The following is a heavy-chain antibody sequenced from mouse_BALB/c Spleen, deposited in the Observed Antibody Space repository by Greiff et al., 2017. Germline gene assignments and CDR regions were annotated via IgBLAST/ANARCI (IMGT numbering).Heavy chain of an antibody. V-gene: IGHV2-6-6*01. Sequence: VKLMESGPGLVAPSQSLSITCTVSGFSLTNSGVHWVRQSPGKGLEWLGVIWGDGSTNYNSAFKSRLSISKDNSKSQVFLKMNSLQTDDTARYYCAKHYYGVDYWGQGTTLTVSS. CDR2: IWGDGST. J-gene: IGHJ2*01. CDR3: AKHYYGVDY. D-gene: IGHD1-1*01. CDR1: GFSLTNSG.